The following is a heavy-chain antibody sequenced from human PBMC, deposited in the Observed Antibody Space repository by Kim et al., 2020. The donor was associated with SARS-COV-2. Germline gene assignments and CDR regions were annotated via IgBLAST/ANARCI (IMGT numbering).Heavy chain of an antibody. V-gene: IGHV4-4*02. CDR3: AREREGSSSGWSFDP. Sequence: SETLSLTCAVSGGSISSSNWWSWVRQPPGKGLEWIGEIYHSGSTNYNPSLKSRVTISVDKSKNQFSLKLSSVTAADTAVYYCAREREGSSSGWSFDPWGQGTLVTVSS. J-gene: IGHJ5*02. D-gene: IGHD6-19*01. CDR1: GGSISSSNW. CDR2: IYHSGST.